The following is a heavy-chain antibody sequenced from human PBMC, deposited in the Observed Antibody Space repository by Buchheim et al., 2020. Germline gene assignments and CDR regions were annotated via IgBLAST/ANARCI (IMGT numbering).Heavy chain of an antibody. Sequence: QVQLVESGGGVVQPGRSLRLSCAASGFTFSSYGMHWVRQAPGKGLEWVAVISYDGSNKYYADSVKGRFTISRDNSKNTLYLQMNSLRAEDTAVYYCANLGYSSSWDYGMDVWGQGTT. CDR1: GFTFSSYG. J-gene: IGHJ6*02. CDR2: ISYDGSNK. CDR3: ANLGYSSSWDYGMDV. D-gene: IGHD6-6*01. V-gene: IGHV3-30*18.